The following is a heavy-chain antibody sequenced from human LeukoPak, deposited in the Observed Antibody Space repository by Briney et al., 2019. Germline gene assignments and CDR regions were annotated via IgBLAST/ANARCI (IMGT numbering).Heavy chain of an antibody. CDR2: MNHNSGNT. D-gene: IGHD2-15*01. CDR1: GYTFTSYD. J-gene: IGHJ4*02. Sequence: GASVKVSCKASGYTFTSYDINWVRQATGQGLEWMGWMNHNSGNTGYAQKFQGRVTMTRDMSTSTVYMELSSLRSEDTAVYYCARDRRYCSGGSCYRSRVDYWGQGTLVTVSS. V-gene: IGHV1-8*02. CDR3: ARDRRYCSGGSCYRSRVDY.